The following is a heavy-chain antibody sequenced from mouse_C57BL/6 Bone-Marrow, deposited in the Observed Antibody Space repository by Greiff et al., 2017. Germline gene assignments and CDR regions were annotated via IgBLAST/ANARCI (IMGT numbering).Heavy chain of an antibody. CDR3: SSFDGNYFDF. J-gene: IGHJ2*01. CDR2: IDPEIGDT. CDR1: GFNINDDY. Sequence: VQLQQSGAELVRPGASVKLSCTASGFNINDDYLHWVKQRPEQGLEWIGWIDPEIGDTEYDSKFQGKATITSDTYSNTAYLQLSSLTSENTAVYYCSSFDGNYFDFGGQGPPLTVAS. D-gene: IGHD2-3*01. V-gene: IGHV14-4*01.